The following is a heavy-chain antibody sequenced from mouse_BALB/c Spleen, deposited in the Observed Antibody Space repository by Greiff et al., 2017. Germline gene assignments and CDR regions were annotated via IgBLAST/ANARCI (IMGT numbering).Heavy chain of an antibody. Sequence: EVQLQESGGGLVKPGGSLKLSCAASGFTFSSYTMSWVRQTPEKRLEWVATISSGGSYTYYPDSVKGRFTISRDNAKNTLYLQMSSLKSEDTAMYYCTRGDGYYCAMDYWGQGTSVTVSS. J-gene: IGHJ4*01. CDR2: ISSGGSYT. CDR3: TRGDGYYCAMDY. V-gene: IGHV5-6-4*01. CDR1: GFTFSSYT. D-gene: IGHD2-3*01.